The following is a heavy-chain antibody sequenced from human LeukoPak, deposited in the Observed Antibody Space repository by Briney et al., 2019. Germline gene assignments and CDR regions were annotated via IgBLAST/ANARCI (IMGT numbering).Heavy chain of an antibody. V-gene: IGHV3-23*01. Sequence: GGSLRLSCAASGFTFSSYAMSWVRQAPGKGLEWVSGISGSGDSTYYTDSVKGRFTISRDNSKNTLYLRMNSLRAEDTAVYYCAKTRGYCSGGACYSDYWGQGTLVTVSS. J-gene: IGHJ4*02. CDR1: GFTFSSYA. CDR2: ISGSGDST. CDR3: AKTRGYCSGGACYSDY. D-gene: IGHD2-15*01.